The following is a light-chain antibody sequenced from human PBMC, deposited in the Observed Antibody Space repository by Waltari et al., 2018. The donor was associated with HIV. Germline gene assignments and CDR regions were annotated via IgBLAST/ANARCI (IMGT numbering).Light chain of an antibody. J-gene: IGLJ2*01. V-gene: IGLV2-14*01. CDR1: SRDVGGCNS. CDR3: SSYTSSSTVV. CDR2: DVS. Sequence: QSALTPPASVSGSPGQPITISCTGTSRDVGGCNSVPRYQQPPGKAPKLMFFDVSNRLSWVSNRFSCAKSGNTASLTISGLQAEDEADYYCSSYTSSSTVVFGGGTKVTVL.